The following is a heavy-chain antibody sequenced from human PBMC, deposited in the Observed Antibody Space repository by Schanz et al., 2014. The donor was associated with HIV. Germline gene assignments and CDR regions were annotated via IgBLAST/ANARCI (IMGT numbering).Heavy chain of an antibody. CDR2: ISSSSTTI. CDR3: ARGATTYSSGYYYPDY. J-gene: IGHJ4*02. Sequence: EVQLVESGGGLVQPGGSLRLSCAVSGFTFSSYSMNLVLQAPGKGLEWVSYISSSSTTIYYADSVKGRFTISRDNAKNSLYLQMNSLRDEDTAVYYCARGATTYSSGYYYPDYWGQGTLVVVSS. D-gene: IGHD3-22*01. V-gene: IGHV3-48*02. CDR1: GFTFSSYS.